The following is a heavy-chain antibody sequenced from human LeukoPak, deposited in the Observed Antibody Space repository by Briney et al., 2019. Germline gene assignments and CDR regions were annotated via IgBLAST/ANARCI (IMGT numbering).Heavy chain of an antibody. CDR1: GGSISSSNYY. CDR2: IYHSGST. J-gene: IGHJ4*02. D-gene: IGHD3-3*02. V-gene: IGHV4-39*07. Sequence: PSETLSLTCSVSGGSISSSNYYWVWIRQPPGKGLEWIGSIYHSGSTYYNPSLKSRVTISVDTSKNQFSLKLSSVTAADTAVYYCARGSIASLLYFDYWGQGTLVTVSS. CDR3: ARGSIASLLYFDY.